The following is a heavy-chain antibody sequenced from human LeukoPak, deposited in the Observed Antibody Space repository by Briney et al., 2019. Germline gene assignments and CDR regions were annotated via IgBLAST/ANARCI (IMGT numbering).Heavy chain of an antibody. CDR3: ARVPSGDAFDI. Sequence: GGSLRLSCAASGFTVSSNYMSWVGQAPGKGLEWVSVIYSGGSTYYADSVKGRFTISRDNSKNTLYLQMNSLRAEDTAVYYCARVPSGDAFDIWGQGTMVTVSS. J-gene: IGHJ3*02. V-gene: IGHV3-66*01. CDR2: IYSGGST. D-gene: IGHD2-2*01. CDR1: GFTVSSNY.